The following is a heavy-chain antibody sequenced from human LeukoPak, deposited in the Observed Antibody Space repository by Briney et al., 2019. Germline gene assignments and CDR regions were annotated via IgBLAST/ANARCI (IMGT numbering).Heavy chain of an antibody. CDR3: ARGLPRIVVVPAASYVGVDP. V-gene: IGHV4-34*01. J-gene: IGHJ5*02. CDR1: GGSFSGYY. Sequence: SETLSLTCAVYGGSFSGYYWSWIRQPPGKGLEWIGEINHSGSTNYNPSLKSRVTISVDTSKNQFSLKLSSVTAADTAVYYCARGLPRIVVVPAASYVGVDPWGQGTLVTVSS. CDR2: INHSGST. D-gene: IGHD2-2*01.